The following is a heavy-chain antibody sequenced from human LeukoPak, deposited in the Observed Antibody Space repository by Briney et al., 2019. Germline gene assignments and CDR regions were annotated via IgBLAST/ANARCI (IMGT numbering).Heavy chain of an antibody. Sequence: GGSLRLPCTASGITFTNYWMHWVRQAPGKGLVWVSHINMVGSHTTYADSVKGRFTISRDNAKSTLYLQLNSLRAEDTAVYYCATDDYRGLGYWGQGTLVTVSS. D-gene: IGHD4-11*01. CDR3: ATDDYRGLGY. V-gene: IGHV3-74*01. J-gene: IGHJ4*02. CDR2: INMVGSHT. CDR1: GITFTNYW.